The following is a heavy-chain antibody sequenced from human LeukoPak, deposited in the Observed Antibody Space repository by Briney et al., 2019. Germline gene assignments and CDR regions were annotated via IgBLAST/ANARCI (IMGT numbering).Heavy chain of an antibody. CDR3: ASQVAVSGKRDY. J-gene: IGHJ4*02. CDR1: GGSISSSSYY. V-gene: IGHV4-39*01. Sequence: SETLSLTCTVSGGSISSSSYYWGWIRQPPGKGLEWIGSIYYSGSTYYNPSLKSRVTISVDTSKNQFSLKLSSVTAAGTAVYYCASQVAVSGKRDYWGQGTLVTVSS. D-gene: IGHD1-26*01. CDR2: IYYSGST.